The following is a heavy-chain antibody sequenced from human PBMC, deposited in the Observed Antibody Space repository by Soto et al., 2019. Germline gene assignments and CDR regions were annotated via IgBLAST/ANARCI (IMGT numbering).Heavy chain of an antibody. CDR2: IWYDGSNK. CDR3: AREGHCSGGSCPAEVNWFDP. J-gene: IGHJ5*02. V-gene: IGHV3-33*01. Sequence: VQLVESGGGVVQPGRSLRLSCAASGFTFSSYGMHWVRQAPGKGLEWVAVIWYDGSNKYYADSVKGRFTISRDNSKNTLYLQMNSLRAEDTAVYYCAREGHCSGGSCPAEVNWFDPWGQGTLVTVSS. CDR1: GFTFSSYG. D-gene: IGHD2-15*01.